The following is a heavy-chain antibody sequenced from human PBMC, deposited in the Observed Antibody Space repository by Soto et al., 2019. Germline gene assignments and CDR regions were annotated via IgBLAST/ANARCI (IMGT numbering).Heavy chain of an antibody. J-gene: IGHJ3*02. CDR2: INPKSGGT. CDR1: GDTFTANY. Sequence: ASVKVSCKASGDTFTANYIHWVRQAPGQGFEWMGWINPKSGGTKYPQKFQGRVTMTRDTSLSTVYMTLTRLTSDDTAVYYCAGGGVLRFLEWFRGTNKNAFDIWGQGTMVTVSS. V-gene: IGHV1-2*02. CDR3: AGGGVLRFLEWFRGTNKNAFDI. D-gene: IGHD3-3*01.